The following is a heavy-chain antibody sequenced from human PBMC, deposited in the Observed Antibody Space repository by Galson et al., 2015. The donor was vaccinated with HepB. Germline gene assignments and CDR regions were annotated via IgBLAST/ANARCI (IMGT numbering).Heavy chain of an antibody. J-gene: IGHJ4*02. CDR2: IYYSGSA. V-gene: IGHV4-39*01. CDR3: ARRRSASRAIDY. Sequence: ETLSLTCTVSGGSISGGGDYWGWIRQPPGKGLEWIGNIYYSGSAYYNPSLKSRVTISIDTSKNQFSLELSSLTAADTAVYYSARRRSASRAIDYWGQGILVTVSS. CDR1: GGSISGGGDY. D-gene: IGHD6-13*01.